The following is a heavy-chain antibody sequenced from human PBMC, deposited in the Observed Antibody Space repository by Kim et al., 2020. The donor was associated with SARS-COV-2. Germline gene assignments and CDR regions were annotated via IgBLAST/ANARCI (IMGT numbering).Heavy chain of an antibody. CDR1: GFTFSSYT. J-gene: IGHJ3*02. CDR3: AKAYSSSAFDI. D-gene: IGHD6-6*01. CDR2: ISSSSSYI. V-gene: IGHV3-21*01. Sequence: GGXLRLSCAASGFTFSSYTMNWVRQAPGKGLEWVSSISSSSSYIYYADSMKGRFTISRDNAKNSLYLRMNSLRAEDTAVYYCAKAYSSSAFDIWGQGTMVTVSS.